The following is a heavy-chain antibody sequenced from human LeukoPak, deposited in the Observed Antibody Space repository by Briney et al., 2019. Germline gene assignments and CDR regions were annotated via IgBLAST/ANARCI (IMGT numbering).Heavy chain of an antibody. J-gene: IGHJ4*02. D-gene: IGHD2-15*01. V-gene: IGHV4-34*01. CDR2: INHSGST. Sequence: SETLSLTCAVYGGSFSGYYWSWIRQPPGKGLEWIGEINHSGSTNYHPSLKSRVTISVDTSKNQFSLKLSSVTAADTAVYYCAASVVVVAARGYWGQGTLVTVSS. CDR1: GGSFSGYY. CDR3: AASVVVVAARGY.